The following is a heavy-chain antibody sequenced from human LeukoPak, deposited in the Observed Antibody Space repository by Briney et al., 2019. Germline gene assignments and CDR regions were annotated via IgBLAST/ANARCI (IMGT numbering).Heavy chain of an antibody. D-gene: IGHD6-19*01. CDR2: IYYSGST. CDR3: ARYYLQWLARSTNWFDP. J-gene: IGHJ5*02. CDR1: GGSISSSSYY. V-gene: IGHV4-39*07. Sequence: SETLSLTCTVSGGSISSSSYYWGWIRQPPGKGLEWIGSIYYSGSTYYNPPLKSRVTMSVDTSKNQFSLKLSSVTAADTAVYYCARYYLQWLARSTNWFDPWGQGTLVTVSS.